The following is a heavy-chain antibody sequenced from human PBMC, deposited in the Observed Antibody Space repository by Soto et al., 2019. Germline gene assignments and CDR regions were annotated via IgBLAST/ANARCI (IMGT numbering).Heavy chain of an antibody. CDR1: GFSITSFA. Sequence: GGSLRLSCVASGFSITSFAMSWVRQAPGKGLEWASAISASGGSTYADSVKGRFTISRDNSKNTLYLQMNSLRVENTAVYYCAKVLSSGSYSGALEYWGQGALVTVS. J-gene: IGHJ4*02. V-gene: IGHV3-23*01. D-gene: IGHD1-26*01. CDR3: AKVLSSGSYSGALEY. CDR2: ISASGGST.